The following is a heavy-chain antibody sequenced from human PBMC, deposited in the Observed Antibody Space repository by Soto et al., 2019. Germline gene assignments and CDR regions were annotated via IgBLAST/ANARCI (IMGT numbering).Heavy chain of an antibody. D-gene: IGHD3-3*01. CDR1: GGTFSSYA. CDR2: IIPIFGTA. V-gene: IGHV1-69*13. Sequence: SVKVSCKASGGTFSSYAISWVRQAPGQGLEWMGGIIPIFGTANYAQKFQGRVTITADESTSTAYMELSSLRSEDTAVYYCAISNYDFWSGYYIGYYYYGMDVWRQGTTVTVSS. CDR3: AISNYDFWSGYYIGYYYYGMDV. J-gene: IGHJ6*02.